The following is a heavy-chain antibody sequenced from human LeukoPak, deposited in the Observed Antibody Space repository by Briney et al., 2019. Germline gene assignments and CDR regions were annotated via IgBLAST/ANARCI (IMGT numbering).Heavy chain of an antibody. CDR2: IYSSGST. Sequence: PSETLSLTCTVSSGSISRYYWSWIRQPPGKGLELIGYIYSSGSTNYNPSLKSRITISVDTSKNQFSLKLRAVIAADTAVYYCTRGESSNFPPKFDFWGQGALVTVSS. D-gene: IGHD2/OR15-2a*01. V-gene: IGHV4-59*01. CDR3: TRGESSNFPPKFDF. J-gene: IGHJ4*02. CDR1: SGSISRYY.